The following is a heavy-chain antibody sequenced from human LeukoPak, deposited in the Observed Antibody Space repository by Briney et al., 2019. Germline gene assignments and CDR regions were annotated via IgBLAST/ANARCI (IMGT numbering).Heavy chain of an antibody. CDR3: ARQVRPDV. J-gene: IGHJ6*04. CDR2: IYYTGST. V-gene: IGHV4-59*01. Sequence: SETLSLTCSVSGGSFSPYYWTWIRQPPGKGLEWIGYIYYTGSTNYNPSLKSRVTISLDTSKNQFSLKLTSVTAADTAVYYCARQVRPDVWGKGTTVTVSS. CDR1: GGSFSPYY.